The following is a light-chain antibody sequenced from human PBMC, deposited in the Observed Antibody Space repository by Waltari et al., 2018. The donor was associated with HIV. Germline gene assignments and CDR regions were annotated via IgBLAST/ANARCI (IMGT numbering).Light chain of an antibody. V-gene: IGLV1-40*01. CDR1: SPNIRAGLD. CDR3: QSYDSSLSGSDV. J-gene: IGLJ1*01. Sequence: QSVLTQPPSVSGAPGPRVTISCTGRSPNIRAGLDVHWYQQLPATAPKLLIYNNSNRPSGVPDRFSGSKSGTSASLAITGLQAEDEADYYCQSYDSSLSGSDVFGTGTKVTVL. CDR2: NNS.